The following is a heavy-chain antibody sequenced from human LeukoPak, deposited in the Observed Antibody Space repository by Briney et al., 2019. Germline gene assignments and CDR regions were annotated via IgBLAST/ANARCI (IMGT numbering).Heavy chain of an antibody. CDR2: ISGRGSTI. V-gene: IGHV3-11*04. CDR3: ARDGRLVGASHFDY. CDR1: GFTYSDYY. D-gene: IGHD1-26*01. J-gene: IGHJ4*02. Sequence: GGSLRLSSAASGFTYSDYYMSWIRQAPGKGLEWVSYISGRGSTIYYTDSVKGRFTISRDNAKNSLYLQMNSLRAEDTAVFYCARDGRLVGASHFDYWGQGTLVTVSS.